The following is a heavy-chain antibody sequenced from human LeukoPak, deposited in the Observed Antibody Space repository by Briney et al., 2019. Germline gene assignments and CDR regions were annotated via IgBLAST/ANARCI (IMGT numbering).Heavy chain of an antibody. CDR3: ARGRENYDFWSGYTPRYMDV. J-gene: IGHJ6*03. CDR1: GYSFTSYW. D-gene: IGHD3-3*01. Sequence: GESLKISCKGSGYSFTSYWIGWVRQMPGKGLVWMGIIYPGDSDTRYSPSFQGQVTISADKSISTAYLQWSSLKASDTAMYYCARGRENYDFWSGYTPRYMDVWGKGTTVTVSS. CDR2: IYPGDSDT. V-gene: IGHV5-51*01.